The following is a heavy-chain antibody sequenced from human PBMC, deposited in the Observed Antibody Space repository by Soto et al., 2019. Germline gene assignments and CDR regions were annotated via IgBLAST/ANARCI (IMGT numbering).Heavy chain of an antibody. V-gene: IGHV3-30*02. CDR1: GFTFSSYG. D-gene: IGHD6-19*01. CDR2: IWYDGSNK. J-gene: IGHJ2*01. CDR3: AKVSGSSVANWYFDL. Sequence: GGSLRLSCAASGFTFSSYGMHWVRQAPGKGLEWVAVIWYDGSNKYYADSVKGRFTISRDNSKNTLYLQMNSLRAEDTAVYYCAKVSGSSVANWYFDLWGRGTLVTSPQ.